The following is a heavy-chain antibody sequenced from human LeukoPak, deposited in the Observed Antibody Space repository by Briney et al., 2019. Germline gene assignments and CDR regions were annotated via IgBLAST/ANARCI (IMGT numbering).Heavy chain of an antibody. CDR3: ARDHLASHKAPNWFDP. CDR2: IAYDGNNI. Sequence: PGGSLRLSCAASGFTFNTYAMHWVRQAPGKGLEWVAVIAYDGNNIYYADSVKGRFTVSRDNTKNTLYLQMNSLRAEDTAVYYCARDHLASHKAPNWFDPWGQGTLVTVSS. V-gene: IGHV3-30-3*01. J-gene: IGHJ5*02. D-gene: IGHD5-12*01. CDR1: GFTFNTYA.